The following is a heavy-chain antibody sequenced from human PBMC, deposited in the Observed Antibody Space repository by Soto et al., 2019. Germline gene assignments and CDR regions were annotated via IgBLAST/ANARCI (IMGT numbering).Heavy chain of an antibody. D-gene: IGHD1-26*01. Sequence: QVQLVESGGGLVKPGGSLRLSCAASGFTFSDSYMNWIRQAPGKGLEWLSYSDGRSAYTNYAASVKGRFTISRDNAKNSLFLQLTSLRDEDTAGYYCARAVGNYYGMDGWGQGTTVTVSS. CDR2: SDGRSAYT. CDR3: ARAVGNYYGMDG. V-gene: IGHV3-11*06. CDR1: GFTFSDSY. J-gene: IGHJ6*02.